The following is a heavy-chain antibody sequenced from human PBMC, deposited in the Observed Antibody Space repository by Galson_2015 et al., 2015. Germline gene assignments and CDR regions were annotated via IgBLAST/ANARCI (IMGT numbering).Heavy chain of an antibody. V-gene: IGHV3-30-3*01. Sequence: SLRLSCAASGFTFSSYAMHWVRQAPGKGLEWVAVISYDGSNKYYADSVKGRFTISRDNSKNTLYLQMNSLRAEDTAVYYCARDSPTVLRYFDWLPTLNGMDVWGQGTTVTVSS. CDR1: GFTFSSYA. D-gene: IGHD3-9*01. J-gene: IGHJ6*02. CDR2: ISYDGSNK. CDR3: ARDSPTVLRYFDWLPTLNGMDV.